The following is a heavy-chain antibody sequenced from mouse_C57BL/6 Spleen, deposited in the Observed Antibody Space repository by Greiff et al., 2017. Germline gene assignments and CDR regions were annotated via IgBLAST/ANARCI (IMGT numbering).Heavy chain of an antibody. Sequence: VKLMESGAELARPGASVKLSCKASGYTFTSYGISWVKQRTGQGLEWIGEIYPRSGNTYYNEKFKGKATLTADKSSSTAYMELRSLTSEDSAVYFCAKGLMITNYWGQGTTLTVSS. J-gene: IGHJ2*01. V-gene: IGHV1-81*01. D-gene: IGHD2-4*01. CDR2: IYPRSGNT. CDR1: GYTFTSYG. CDR3: AKGLMITNY.